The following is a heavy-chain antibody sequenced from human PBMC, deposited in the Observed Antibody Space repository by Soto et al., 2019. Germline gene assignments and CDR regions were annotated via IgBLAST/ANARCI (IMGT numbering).Heavy chain of an antibody. V-gene: IGHV4-34*01. CDR2: INHSGST. Sequence: SETLSLTCAVYGGSFSGYYWSWIRQPPGKGLEWIGEINHSGSTNYNPSLKSRVTISVDTSKNQFSLKLSSVTAADTAVYYCARATDCSSTSCPRPFDYWGQGTLVTVSS. CDR3: ARATDCSSTSCPRPFDY. D-gene: IGHD2-2*01. J-gene: IGHJ4*02. CDR1: GGSFSGYY.